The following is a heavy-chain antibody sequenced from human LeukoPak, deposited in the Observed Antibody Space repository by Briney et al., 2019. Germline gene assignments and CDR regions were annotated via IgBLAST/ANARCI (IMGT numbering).Heavy chain of an antibody. J-gene: IGHJ1*01. D-gene: IGHD5-18*01. V-gene: IGHV1-69*05. Sequence: SVKVSCKASGGTFSSYAISWVRQAPGQGLEWMGGIIPIFGTANYAQKFQGRVTITTDESTSTAYMELSSLRSEDTAVYYCARDTGRGYSYGSPEYFQHWGQGTLVTVPS. CDR1: GGTFSSYA. CDR2: IIPIFGTA. CDR3: ARDTGRGYSYGSPEYFQH.